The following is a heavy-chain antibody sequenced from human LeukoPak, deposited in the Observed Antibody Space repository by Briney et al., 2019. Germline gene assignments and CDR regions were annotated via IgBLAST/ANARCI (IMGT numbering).Heavy chain of an antibody. CDR1: GGSISSYY. CDR3: ARKANGIAVVAN. J-gene: IGHJ4*02. V-gene: IGHV4-59*01. D-gene: IGHD6-19*01. Sequence: PSETLSLTCTVSGGSISSYYWSWIRQPPGKGLEWIGYMYNSGSTNYNPSLKSRVTISIDTSKNQFSLKLSSVTAADTAVYYCARKANGIAVVANWGQGTLVTVSS. CDR2: MYNSGST.